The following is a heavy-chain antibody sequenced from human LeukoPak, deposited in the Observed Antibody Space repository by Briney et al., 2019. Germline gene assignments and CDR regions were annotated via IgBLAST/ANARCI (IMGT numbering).Heavy chain of an antibody. CDR3: AKDKQGYYDSSGYHDI. V-gene: IGHV3-9*01. Sequence: GRPLRLSCAASGFTFDDYAMHWVRQAPGKGLEWVSGISWNSGSIGYADSVKGRFTISRDNAKNSLYLQMNSLRAEDTALYYCAKDKQGYYDSSGYHDIWGQGTMVTVSS. CDR1: GFTFDDYA. CDR2: ISWNSGSI. J-gene: IGHJ3*02. D-gene: IGHD3-22*01.